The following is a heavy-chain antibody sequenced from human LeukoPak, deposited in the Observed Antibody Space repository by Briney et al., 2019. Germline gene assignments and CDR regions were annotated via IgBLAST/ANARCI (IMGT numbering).Heavy chain of an antibody. D-gene: IGHD2-2*01. CDR3: ARGRSQTGDSTIPFDY. V-gene: IGHV4-34*01. J-gene: IGHJ4*02. CDR2: INHSGST. Sequence: PSETLSLTCAVYGGSFSGYYWSWIRQPPGKGLEWIGEINHSGSTNYNPSLKSRVTISVDTSKNQFSLKLSSVTAADTAVFYCARGRSQTGDSTIPFDYWGQGTLVTVSS. CDR1: GGSFSGYY.